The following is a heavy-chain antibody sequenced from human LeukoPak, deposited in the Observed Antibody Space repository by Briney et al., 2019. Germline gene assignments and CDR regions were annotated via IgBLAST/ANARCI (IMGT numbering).Heavy chain of an antibody. Sequence: SETLSLTCTVYGGSISSRSYYWSWIRQAAGKGLEWIGRMYTTESTFYNPSLKSRVTILVDTSKNQFSLELSSVTAADTAVYYCARSGSYSSSEYFDYWGQGTLVTVSS. J-gene: IGHJ4*02. CDR2: MYTTEST. V-gene: IGHV4-61*02. CDR1: GGSISSRSYY. D-gene: IGHD6-19*01. CDR3: ARSGSYSSSEYFDY.